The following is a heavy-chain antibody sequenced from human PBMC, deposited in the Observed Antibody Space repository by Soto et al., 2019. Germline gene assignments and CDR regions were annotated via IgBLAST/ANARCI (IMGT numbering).Heavy chain of an antibody. CDR2: IYYSGSS. CDR3: ARDSQYCSGGYCCSDCYGKDV. Sequence: SETLSLTCTVSGDSITSNSYFWAWIRQPPGKGLECIGYIYYSGSSNYNPSLKSRVTISVDTSKNQFSLQLSSVTAADTAVYYCARDSQYCSGGYCCSDCYGKDVWGRGTTFTVSS. J-gene: IGHJ6*02. CDR1: GDSITSNSYF. V-gene: IGHV4-61*01. D-gene: IGHD2-15*01.